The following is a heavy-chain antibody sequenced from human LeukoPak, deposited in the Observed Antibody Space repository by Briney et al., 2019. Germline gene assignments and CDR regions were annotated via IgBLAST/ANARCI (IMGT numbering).Heavy chain of an antibody. Sequence: PGRSLRLSCAASGFPFSSYAMHWVRQAPGKGLEWVALISYDGSNKYYADSVKGRFTISRDNSKNTLYLQMNSLRAEDTAVYYCAKDCSGGSCYGAFDIWGQGTMVTVSS. CDR1: GFPFSSYA. J-gene: IGHJ3*02. CDR2: ISYDGSNK. V-gene: IGHV3-30*04. CDR3: AKDCSGGSCYGAFDI. D-gene: IGHD2-15*01.